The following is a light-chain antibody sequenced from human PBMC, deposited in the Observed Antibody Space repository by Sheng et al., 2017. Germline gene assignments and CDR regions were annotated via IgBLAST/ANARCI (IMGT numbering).Light chain of an antibody. J-gene: IGKJ2*01. CDR2: AAS. CDR1: QNINSW. CDR3: QQYHTFPRT. Sequence: DIQMTQSPSTLSASVGDRVTITCRASQNINSWLAWYQQKPGTAPKSLIYAASSLQSGVPSRFSGSGSGTDFTLTISSLQPEDFATYYCQQYHTFPRTFGQGTKLEI. V-gene: IGKV1D-16*01.